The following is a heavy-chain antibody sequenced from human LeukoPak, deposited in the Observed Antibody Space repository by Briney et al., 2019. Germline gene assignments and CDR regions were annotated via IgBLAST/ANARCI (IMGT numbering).Heavy chain of an antibody. CDR1: GFTFSSYS. J-gene: IGHJ4*02. CDR3: ARFRTWGDKAFDY. V-gene: IGHV3-48*01. CDR2: IGTTSGAI. Sequence: GGSLRLSCAASGFTFSSYSMNWVSQAPGKGLEWVSSIGTTSGAIYYADSVKGRFTISRDSAKNSLYLQMNSLRAEDTAVYYCARFRTWGDKAFDYWGQGTLVTVSS. D-gene: IGHD2-21*02.